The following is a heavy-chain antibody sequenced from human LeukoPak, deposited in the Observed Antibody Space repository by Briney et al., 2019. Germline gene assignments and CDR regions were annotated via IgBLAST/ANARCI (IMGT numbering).Heavy chain of an antibody. CDR1: GYSFNSYW. J-gene: IGHJ4*02. CDR2: IYPGDSDA. Sequence: GESLKISCKGSGYSFNSYWIGWVRQMPGKGLEWMGTIYPGDSDARYSPSFQGQVTISADKSFSTAYLQWNSLKASDTAMYYCARENTWYDYWGQGTLVTVSS. V-gene: IGHV5-51*01. CDR3: ARENTWYDY. D-gene: IGHD6-13*01.